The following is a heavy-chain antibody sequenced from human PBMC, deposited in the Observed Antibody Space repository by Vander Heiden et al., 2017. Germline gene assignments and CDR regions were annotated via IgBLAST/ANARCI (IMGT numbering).Heavy chain of an antibody. CDR3: ARSSSGYHGDY. CDR2: IYYSGST. J-gene: IGHJ4*02. D-gene: IGHD3-22*01. CDR1: GGSISSYY. Sequence: QVQLQESGPGLVKPSETLSLTCTVPGGSISSYYWSWIRQPPGKGLEWIGYIYYSGSTNYNPSLKSRVTISVDTSKNQFSLKLSSVTAADTAVYYCARSSSGYHGDYWGQGTLVTVSS. V-gene: IGHV4-59*08.